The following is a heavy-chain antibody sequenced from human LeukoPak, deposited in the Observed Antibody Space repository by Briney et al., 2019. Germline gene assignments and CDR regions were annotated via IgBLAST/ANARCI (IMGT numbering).Heavy chain of an antibody. CDR1: GYTFTTYY. CDR2: INPSGGST. CDR3: ARDFMVRGVTTPDY. J-gene: IGHJ4*02. D-gene: IGHD3-10*01. V-gene: IGHV1-46*01. Sequence: ASVTVSCTASGYTFTTYYMHWVRQAPGQGLEWMGIINPSGGSTSYAQKFQGRVTMTRDTSTSTVYMELSSLRSEDTAVYYCARDFMVRGVTTPDYWGQGTLVTVSS.